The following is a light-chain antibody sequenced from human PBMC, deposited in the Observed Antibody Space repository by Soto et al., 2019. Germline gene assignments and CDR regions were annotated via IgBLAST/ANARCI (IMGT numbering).Light chain of an antibody. V-gene: IGKV3-20*01. CDR2: DAS. CDR1: QSVSRY. Sequence: EMVMPQSPGTLSLSPGERATLSCRASQSVSRYLAWYQQKPGQAPRLLISDASDRATGIPDRFSGSGSGTDFTLTISRLVPEDFAVYYFQQYGDSPVTFGQGTKVEIK. J-gene: IGKJ1*01. CDR3: QQYGDSPVT.